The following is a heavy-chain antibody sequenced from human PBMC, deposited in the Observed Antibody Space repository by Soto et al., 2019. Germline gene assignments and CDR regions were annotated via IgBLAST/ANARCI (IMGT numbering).Heavy chain of an antibody. D-gene: IGHD2-15*01. CDR3: ARGQEVGAHFFDS. J-gene: IGHJ4*02. V-gene: IGHV3-13*01. CDR1: GFTFSGFD. Sequence: GGSLRLSCEASGFTFSGFDMHWVRQPTGKGLEWVSTIGTAGDTYYAVSVKGRFTISRDNAKNYLSLQMNSLRAGDTAVYFCARGQEVGAHFFDSWGQGTQVTVYS. CDR2: IGTAGDT.